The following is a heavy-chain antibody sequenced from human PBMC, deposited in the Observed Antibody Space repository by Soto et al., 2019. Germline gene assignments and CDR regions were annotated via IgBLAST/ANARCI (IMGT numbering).Heavy chain of an antibody. CDR2: IYQSGSA. J-gene: IGHJ3*02. CDR3: ACNYDADAFDI. D-gene: IGHD3-22*01. V-gene: IGHV4-30-2*01. CDR1: GGSISDGGHA. Sequence: QLQLRESASGLVKPSQTPSLTCAVSGGSISDGGHAWTWIRQPPGKGLEWIGYIYQSGSAYYTPSLKSRVTNSMDKSKNQISLTLKSVTAADTAIYYCACNYDADAFDIWGQGTMVPVSS.